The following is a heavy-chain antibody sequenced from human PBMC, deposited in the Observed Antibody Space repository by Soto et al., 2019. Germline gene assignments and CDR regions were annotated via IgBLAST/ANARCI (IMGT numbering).Heavy chain of an antibody. D-gene: IGHD2-15*01. CDR2: ISYDGSNK. V-gene: IGHV3-30*18. Sequence: QVHLVESGGGVVQPGRSPRLSCVASGFSFSDSGMHWVRQAPGKGLEWVAAISYDGSNKYYADSVNDRFTISRDNSKNTLSLQMNSLRAEDKAVYYCAKSVRYCLGSSCSPEAFDVWGQGTLVIVSS. J-gene: IGHJ3*01. CDR3: AKSVRYCLGSSCSPEAFDV. CDR1: GFSFSDSG.